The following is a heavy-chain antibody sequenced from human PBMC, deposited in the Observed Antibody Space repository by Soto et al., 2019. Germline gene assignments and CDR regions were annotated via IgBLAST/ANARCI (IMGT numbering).Heavy chain of an antibody. J-gene: IGHJ4*02. CDR2: INPNSGGT. CDR3: ALPAVADNLDY. D-gene: IGHD6-19*01. CDR1: GYTFTGYY. Sequence: ASVKVSCKASGYTFTGYYMHWVRQAPGRGLEWMGWINPNSGGTNYAQKVQGRFTMTRDTSISTAYMELSRLRSDDTAVYYCALPAVADNLDYWGQGTLVTVSS. V-gene: IGHV1-2*02.